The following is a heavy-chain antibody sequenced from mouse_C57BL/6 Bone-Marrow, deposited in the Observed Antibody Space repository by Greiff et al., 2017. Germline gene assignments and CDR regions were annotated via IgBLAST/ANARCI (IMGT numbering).Heavy chain of an antibody. CDR3: ASLYDGYYAPFDY. J-gene: IGHJ2*01. CDR2: IDPSDSET. D-gene: IGHD2-3*01. V-gene: IGHV1-52*01. Sequence: QVQLQQPGAELVRPGSSVKLSCKASGYTFTSYWMHWVKQRPIQGLEWIGNIDPSDSETHYNQKFKDKATLTVDKSSSTAYMQLSSLTSEDSAVYYWASLYDGYYAPFDYWGQGTTLTVSS. CDR1: GYTFTSYW.